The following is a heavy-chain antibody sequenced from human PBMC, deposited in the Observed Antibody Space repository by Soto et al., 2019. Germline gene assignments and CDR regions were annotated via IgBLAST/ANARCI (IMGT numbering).Heavy chain of an antibody. Sequence: QVQLQESGPGLVKPSQTLSLTCTVSAGSISSGDYYWRWIRQPPGKGLEWIGYIYYSGSTYYNPSLTSRVTISVDTSNNQFSLKLSCVTAADTAVYYCAREDCSCGSCYSTEENWFDPWGQGALVTVSS. D-gene: IGHD2-15*01. CDR3: AREDCSCGSCYSTEENWFDP. J-gene: IGHJ5*02. CDR2: IYYSGST. V-gene: IGHV4-30-4*01. CDR1: AGSISSGDYY.